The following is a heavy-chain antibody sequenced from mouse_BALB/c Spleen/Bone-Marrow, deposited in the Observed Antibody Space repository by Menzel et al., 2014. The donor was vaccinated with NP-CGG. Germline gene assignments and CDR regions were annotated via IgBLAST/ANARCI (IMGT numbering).Heavy chain of an antibody. Sequence: QVQLQQSGAELVRPGTSVKVSCKASGYAFXNYLIEWVKQRPGPGLEWIGVINPGSGGTNYNEKFKGKATLTADKSSSAAYMQLSSLTSDDSAVYFCARWDYAMDYWGQGTSVTVSS. CDR1: GYAFXNYL. CDR3: ARWDYAMDY. V-gene: IGHV1-54*01. J-gene: IGHJ4*01. CDR2: INPGSGGT.